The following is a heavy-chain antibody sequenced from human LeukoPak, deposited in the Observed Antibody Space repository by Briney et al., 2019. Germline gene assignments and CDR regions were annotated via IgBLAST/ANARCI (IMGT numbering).Heavy chain of an antibody. V-gene: IGHV3-21*01. J-gene: IGHJ5*02. CDR3: ARVLTSMVRGNWFDP. Sequence: GGSLRLSCAASGFTFSSYSMNWVRQAPGKGLEWVSSISSSSSYIYYADSVKGRFTISRDNAKNSLYLQMNSLRAEDTAVYYCARVLTSMVRGNWFDPWGQGTLVTVSS. D-gene: IGHD3-10*01. CDR2: ISSSSSYI. CDR1: GFTFSSYS.